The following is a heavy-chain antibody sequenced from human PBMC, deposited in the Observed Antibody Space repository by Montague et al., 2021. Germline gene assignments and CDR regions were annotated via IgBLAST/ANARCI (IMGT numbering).Heavy chain of an antibody. CDR1: GFTFSNYW. CDR3: ARDQGQGYCGGDCHVGLDY. Sequence: SLRPSCAASGFTFSNYWMSWVRQAPGKGLEWVANIKQDGSEKHYVDSVKGRFTISRDNAKNSLYLQMNSLRAEDTAVYFCARDQGQGYCGGDCHVGLDYWGQGTLVTVSS. J-gene: IGHJ4*02. V-gene: IGHV3-7*01. D-gene: IGHD2-21*01. CDR2: IKQDGSEK.